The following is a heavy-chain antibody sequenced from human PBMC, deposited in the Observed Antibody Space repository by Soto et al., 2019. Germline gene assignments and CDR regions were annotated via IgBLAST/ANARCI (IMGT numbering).Heavy chain of an antibody. CDR2: FDPEDGET. D-gene: IGHD4-17*01. V-gene: IGHV1-24*01. CDR1: GYTLTELS. J-gene: IGHJ3*02. CDR3: ASSTVTNAFDI. Sequence: GASVKVFCKVSGYTLTELSMHWVRQAPGKGLEWMGGFDPEDGETIYAQKFQGRVTMTRDTSTSTVYMELSSLRSEDTAVYYCASSTVTNAFDIWGQGTMVTVSS.